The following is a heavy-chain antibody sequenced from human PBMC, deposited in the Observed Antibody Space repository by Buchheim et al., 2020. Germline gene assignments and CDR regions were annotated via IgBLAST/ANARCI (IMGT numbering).Heavy chain of an antibody. CDR3: AKDFVDSSGYYLYWYFDL. D-gene: IGHD3-22*01. J-gene: IGHJ2*01. CDR2: ISGSGGST. Sequence: EVQLLESGGGLVQPGGSLRLSCAASGFTFSSYAMSWVRQAPGKGLEWVSAISGSGGSTYYADSVKGRFTISRDNYKNTLYLQMNSLRAEDTAVYYCAKDFVDSSGYYLYWYFDLWGRGTL. CDR1: GFTFSSYA. V-gene: IGHV3-23*01.